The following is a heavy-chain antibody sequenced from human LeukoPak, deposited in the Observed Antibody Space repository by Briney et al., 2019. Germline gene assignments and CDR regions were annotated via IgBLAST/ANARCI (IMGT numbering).Heavy chain of an antibody. Sequence: GGSLRLSCAASGFTFSSYEMHWVRQAPGKGLEWVSYISSSGSTIYYADSVKGRFTISRDNSKNTLYLQMNSLRAEDTAVYYCARGHSSGWFFDYWGQGTLVTVSS. V-gene: IGHV3-48*03. CDR3: ARGHSSGWFFDY. D-gene: IGHD6-19*01. CDR2: ISSSGSTI. J-gene: IGHJ4*02. CDR1: GFTFSSYE.